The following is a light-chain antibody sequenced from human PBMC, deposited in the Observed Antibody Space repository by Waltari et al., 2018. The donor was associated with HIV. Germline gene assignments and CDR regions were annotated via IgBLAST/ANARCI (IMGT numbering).Light chain of an antibody. CDR1: SSNIGNNY. Sequence: QSVLTQPPSVSAAPGQKVTISCSGSSSNIGNNYVSWYQQLPGTAPKHPIYDTNKRPSGFPARFSGSKSGTSATLGITGLQTGDEADYYCGTWDSSLSAGGVFGGGTKLTVL. V-gene: IGLV1-51*01. CDR3: GTWDSSLSAGGV. CDR2: DTN. J-gene: IGLJ2*01.